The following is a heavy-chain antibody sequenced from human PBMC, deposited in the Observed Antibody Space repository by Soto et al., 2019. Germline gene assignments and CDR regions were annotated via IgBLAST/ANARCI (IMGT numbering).Heavy chain of an antibody. J-gene: IGHJ5*02. CDR3: AKRAYGDPFDP. D-gene: IGHD4-17*01. V-gene: IGHV4-39*01. CDR1: GGSITSSGFW. Sequence: HLQLQESGPGLVKPSETLSLTCAVSGGSITSSGFWWGWIRQPPGKGLEWIATIYDTGSTFYNPSPRSRVTLSADTSKTQFALTLNSVTAADTAVYYCAKRAYGDPFDPWGQGTLVTVSS. CDR2: IYDTGST.